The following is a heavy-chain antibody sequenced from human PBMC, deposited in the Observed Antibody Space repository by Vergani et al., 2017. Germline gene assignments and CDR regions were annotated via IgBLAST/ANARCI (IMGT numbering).Heavy chain of an antibody. CDR1: GGTFSSYA. Sequence: QVQLVQSGAEVKKPGSSVKVSCKASGGTFSSYAISWVRQAPGQGLEWMGGIIPIFGTANYAQTFQGRVTITADESTSTAYMELSSLRSEDTAVYYCARGAHYDSSGYYYLNDYWGQGTLVTVSS. CDR2: IIPIFGTA. V-gene: IGHV1-69*01. J-gene: IGHJ4*02. CDR3: ARGAHYDSSGYYYLNDY. D-gene: IGHD3-22*01.